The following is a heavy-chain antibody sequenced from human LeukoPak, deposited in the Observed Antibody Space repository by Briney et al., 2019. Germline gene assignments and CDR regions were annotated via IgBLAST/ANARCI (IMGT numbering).Heavy chain of an antibody. Sequence: GGSLRLSCAASGFTVSSNYMTWVRQTPGKGLEWVSVIYSGGSTYYADSVKGRFTISRDNSKNTLHLQMNSLRAEDTAVYYCAREEVTTGAFDIWGQGTMVTVSS. J-gene: IGHJ3*02. CDR3: AREEVTTGAFDI. D-gene: IGHD2-21*02. CDR1: GFTVSSNY. V-gene: IGHV3-66*01. CDR2: IYSGGST.